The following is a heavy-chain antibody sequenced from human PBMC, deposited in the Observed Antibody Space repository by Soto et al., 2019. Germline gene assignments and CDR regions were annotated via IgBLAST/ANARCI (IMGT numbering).Heavy chain of an antibody. J-gene: IGHJ5*02. CDR2: IYYSGST. V-gene: IGHV4-39*01. CDR1: GGSISSSSYY. D-gene: IGHD3-3*01. CDR3: ARHRTIFGVVIITGNWFDP. Sequence: PSETLSLTCTVSGGSISSSSYYWGWIRQPPGKGLEWIGSIYYSGSTYYNPSLKSRVTISVDTSKNQFSLKLSSVTAADTAVYYCARHRTIFGVVIITGNWFDPWGQGTLVTVSS.